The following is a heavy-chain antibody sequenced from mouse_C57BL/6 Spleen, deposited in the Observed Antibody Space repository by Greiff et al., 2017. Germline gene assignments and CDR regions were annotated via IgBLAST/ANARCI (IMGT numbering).Heavy chain of an antibody. CDR1: GFTFSSYA. Sequence: EVKLVESGGGLVKPGGSLKLSCAASGFTFSSYAMSWVRQTSEQRLEWVATISAGGGYTYYPDNVKDRFTITRDNAKNNLYLQMSHLKSEDTAMYYCARDDPPFGYCLDYWGQGTTLTVSS. CDR2: ISAGGGYT. CDR3: ARDDPPFGYCLDY. D-gene: IGHD2-3*01. V-gene: IGHV5-4*01. J-gene: IGHJ2*01.